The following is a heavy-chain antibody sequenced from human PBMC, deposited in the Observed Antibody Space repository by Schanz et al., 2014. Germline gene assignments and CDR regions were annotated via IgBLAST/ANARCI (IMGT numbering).Heavy chain of an antibody. V-gene: IGHV3-7*01. D-gene: IGHD4-17*01. CDR1: GFTFSDHW. Sequence: VQLVESGGGVVQPGRSLRLSCEASGFTFSDHWMSWVRQPPGKGLEWVANIKGDSSEKNYVDSVKGRFTLSRDNAKNSMYLQMNSLRAEDTALYYCAKDPHRDYGGKPQAFDIWGQGTMVTVSS. J-gene: IGHJ3*02. CDR2: IKGDSSEK. CDR3: AKDPHRDYGGKPQAFDI.